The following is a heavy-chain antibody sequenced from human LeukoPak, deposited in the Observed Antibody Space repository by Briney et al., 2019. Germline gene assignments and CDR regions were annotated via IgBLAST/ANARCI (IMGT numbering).Heavy chain of an antibody. J-gene: IGHJ6*02. CDR2: INPNSGGT. CDR1: GYTFTGYY. CDR3: ASGYCSGGSCYGYYYYGMDV. D-gene: IGHD2-15*01. Sequence: GSVKVSCKASGYTFTGYYMHWVRQAPGQGLEWMGWINPNSGGTNYAQKFRGRVTMTRDTSISTAYMELSRLRSDDTAVYYCASGYCSGGSCYGYYYYGMDVWGQGTTVTVSS. V-gene: IGHV1-2*02.